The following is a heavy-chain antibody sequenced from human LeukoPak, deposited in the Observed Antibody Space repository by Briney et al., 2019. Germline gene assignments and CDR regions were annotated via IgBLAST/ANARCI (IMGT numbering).Heavy chain of an antibody. Sequence: GASLKISCKGSGYSFTSYWIGWVRQMPGKGLEWMGIIYPGDSDTRYSPSFQGQVTISADKSISTAYLQWSSLKASDTAMYYCARPRAYSSSWYGGGDAFDIWGQGTMVTVSS. V-gene: IGHV5-51*01. CDR1: GYSFTSYW. CDR2: IYPGDSDT. CDR3: ARPRAYSSSWYGGGDAFDI. D-gene: IGHD6-13*01. J-gene: IGHJ3*02.